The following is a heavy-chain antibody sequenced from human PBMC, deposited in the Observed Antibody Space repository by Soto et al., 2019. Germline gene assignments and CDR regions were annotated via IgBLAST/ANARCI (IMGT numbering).Heavy chain of an antibody. J-gene: IGHJ6*02. Sequence: QVQLVESGGGVVQPGRSLRLSCAASGFTFSSYGMHWVRQAPGKGLEWVAVIWYDGSNKYYADSVKGRFTISRDNSKNTLYLQMNSLRAEDTAVYYCARAESSSWYDYYYYGMEVWGQGTTVTVSS. V-gene: IGHV3-33*01. CDR3: ARAESSSWYDYYYYGMEV. CDR2: IWYDGSNK. D-gene: IGHD6-13*01. CDR1: GFTFSSYG.